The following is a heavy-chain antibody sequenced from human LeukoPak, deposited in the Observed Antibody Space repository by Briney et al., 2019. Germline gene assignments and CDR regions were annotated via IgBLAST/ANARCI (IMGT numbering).Heavy chain of an antibody. Sequence: PGRSLRLSCAASGFTFSDYYMSWIRQAPGKGLEWVSYISSSSSYTNYADSVKGRFTISRDNAKNSLYLQMNSLRAEDTAVYYCARVIAVAGLYFDYWGQGTLVTVSS. J-gene: IGHJ4*02. V-gene: IGHV3-11*05. CDR1: GFTFSDYY. CDR3: ARVIAVAGLYFDY. D-gene: IGHD6-19*01. CDR2: ISSSSSYT.